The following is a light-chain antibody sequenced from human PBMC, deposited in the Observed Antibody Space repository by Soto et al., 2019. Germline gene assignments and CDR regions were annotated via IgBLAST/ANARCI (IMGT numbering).Light chain of an antibody. CDR3: SSYTGGSTYV. Sequence: QSALTHPASVSGSPGQSITISCTGTSSDIGGYKYVSWYQQHPGKAPKLMIYDVSNRPTVVSNRFSGSKSGNTATLTISGLQGEDEAEYYWSSYTGGSTYVFGTGTKLTVL. J-gene: IGLJ1*01. CDR1: SSDIGGYKY. V-gene: IGLV2-14*01. CDR2: DVS.